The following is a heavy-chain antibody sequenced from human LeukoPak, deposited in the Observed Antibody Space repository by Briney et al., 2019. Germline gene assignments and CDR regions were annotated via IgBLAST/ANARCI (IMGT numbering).Heavy chain of an antibody. D-gene: IGHD4-17*01. CDR3: ARGFHYGDYFDY. CDR2: INHSGST. CDR1: GGSFSGYY. J-gene: IGHJ4*02. V-gene: IGHV4-34*01. Sequence: SETLSLTCAVYGGSFSGYYWSWIRQPPGKGLEWIGEINHSGSTNYNPSLKSRVTISVDTSKNQFSLKLSSVTAADTAVYYCARGFHYGDYFDYRGQGTLVTVSS.